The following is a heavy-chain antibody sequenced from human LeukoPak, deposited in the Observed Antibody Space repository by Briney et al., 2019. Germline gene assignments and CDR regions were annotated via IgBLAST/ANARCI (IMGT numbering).Heavy chain of an antibody. CDR2: IIPIFGTA. J-gene: IGHJ4*02. V-gene: IGHV1-69*13. D-gene: IGHD3-22*01. CDR1: GGTFSSYA. CDR3: ARGSWDYDSSGYYDY. Sequence: SVKVSCKASGGTFSSYAISWVRQAPGQGLEWMGGIIPIFGTANYAQKFQGRVTITADESTSTAYMELSSLRSEDTAVYYCARGSWDYDSSGYYDYWGQGTLVTVSS.